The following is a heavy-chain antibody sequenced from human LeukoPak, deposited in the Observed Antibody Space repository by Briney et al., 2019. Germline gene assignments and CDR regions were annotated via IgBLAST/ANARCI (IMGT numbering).Heavy chain of an antibody. CDR2: IHYSGLT. CDR3: ARDPPEDEWNSLDS. CDR1: GGSVNGYY. D-gene: IGHD1-7*01. V-gene: IGHV4-59*02. J-gene: IGHJ4*02. Sequence: PSETLSLTCTVSGGSVNGYYWNWIRQAPGKGLEWIGFIHYSGLTVYSPSLQSRVSMSADTSRNQFSLDLSSVTAADTALYYCARDPPEDEWNSLDSWGQGILVTVSS.